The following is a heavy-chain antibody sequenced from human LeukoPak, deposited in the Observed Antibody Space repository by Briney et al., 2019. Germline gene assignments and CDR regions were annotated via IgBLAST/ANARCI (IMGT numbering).Heavy chain of an antibody. D-gene: IGHD2-21*02. V-gene: IGHV1-18*01. CDR1: GYTFTSYG. Sequence: ASVKVSCTASGYTFTSYGISWVRQAPGQGLEWMGWIIAYNGNTNYAQKLQGRVTMTTDTSTSTAYMELRSLRSDDTAVYYCARDQHIVVVTAILDYWGQGTLVTVSS. J-gene: IGHJ4*02. CDR3: ARDQHIVVVTAILDY. CDR2: IIAYNGNT.